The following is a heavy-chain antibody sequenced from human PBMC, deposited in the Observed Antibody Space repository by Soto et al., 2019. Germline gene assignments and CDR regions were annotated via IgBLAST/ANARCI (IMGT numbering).Heavy chain of an antibody. J-gene: IGHJ6*02. V-gene: IGHV1-69*01. CDR2: IIPIFGTA. CDR1: GGTFSSYA. Sequence: QVQLVQSGAEVKKPGSSVKVSCKASGGTFSSYAISWVRQAPGQGLEWMGGIIPIFGTANYAQKFQGRVTITADESTSTAYMELSSLRSEDTAVYYCARDPRIAARPHYYYYGMDVWGQGTTVTVSS. D-gene: IGHD6-6*01. CDR3: ARDPRIAARPHYYYYGMDV.